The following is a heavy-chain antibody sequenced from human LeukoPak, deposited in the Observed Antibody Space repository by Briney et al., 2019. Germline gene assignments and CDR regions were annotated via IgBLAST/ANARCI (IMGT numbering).Heavy chain of an antibody. V-gene: IGHV1-69*04. D-gene: IGHD2-21*01. J-gene: IGHJ5*02. CDR3: AQVDHDRAPYSQRGPQNWFDP. CDR2: IFFTLGSG. Sequence: ASAKISCKASAGTFDNTAVNWLRQAPGQGLQWMGRIFFTLGSGTYAQKLQGRIKISADRDTNTAYMELTNLTPEDTATYYCAQVDHDRAPYSQRGPQNWFDPWGQGTRVTVSS. CDR1: AGTFDNTA.